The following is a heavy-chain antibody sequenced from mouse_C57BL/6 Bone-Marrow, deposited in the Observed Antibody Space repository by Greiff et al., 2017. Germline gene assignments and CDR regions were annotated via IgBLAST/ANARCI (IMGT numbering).Heavy chain of an antibody. D-gene: IGHD1-1*01. Sequence: QVQLKQSGPELVKPGASVKISCKASGYSFTSYYIHWVKQRPGQGLEWIGWIYPGSGNTKYNEKFKGKATLTADTSSSTAYMQLSSLTSEDSAVYYCARIILYYYGSIFDYWGQGTTLTVSS. CDR3: ARIILYYYGSIFDY. J-gene: IGHJ2*01. CDR1: GYSFTSYY. CDR2: IYPGSGNT. V-gene: IGHV1-66*01.